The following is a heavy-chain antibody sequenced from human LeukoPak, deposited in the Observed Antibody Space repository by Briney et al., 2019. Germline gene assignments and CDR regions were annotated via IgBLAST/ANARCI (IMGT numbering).Heavy chain of an antibody. V-gene: IGHV1-18*01. CDR3: ARGLWSGYSGHAGRAFDI. CDR1: SYTFSTYG. J-gene: IGHJ3*02. Sequence: GSVKDSCKASSYTFSTYGINWVRPAPGQGREGMGGISTHNDNTYYTQSLQGRVTMTTDPSTSTAYMELRSLRSDDTAVYYGARGLWSGYSGHAGRAFDIWGQGTVVTVSS. D-gene: IGHD5-12*01. CDR2: ISTHNDNT.